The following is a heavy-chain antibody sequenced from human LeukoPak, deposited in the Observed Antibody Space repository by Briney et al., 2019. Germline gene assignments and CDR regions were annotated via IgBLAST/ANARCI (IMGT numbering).Heavy chain of an antibody. V-gene: IGHV3-23*01. Sequence: PGGSLRLSCAASGFTFSSYAMSWVRQAPEKGLEWVSAISGSGGSTYYAGSVQGRFIISRDISKNTLYLQMNNLRAEDSALYYCARGGRGSAAVVAPRSFDIWGQGTMVTVSS. D-gene: IGHD3-22*01. J-gene: IGHJ3*02. CDR2: ISGSGGST. CDR1: GFTFSSYA. CDR3: ARGGRGSAAVVAPRSFDI.